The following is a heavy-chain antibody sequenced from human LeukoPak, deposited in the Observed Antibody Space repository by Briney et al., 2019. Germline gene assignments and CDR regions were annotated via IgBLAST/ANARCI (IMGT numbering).Heavy chain of an antibody. CDR3: AREGCSGGSCKAYGMDV. CDR2: IWYDGSNK. D-gene: IGHD2-15*01. CDR1: GFTFSSYG. J-gene: IGHJ6*02. V-gene: IGHV3-33*01. Sequence: GGSLRLSCAASGFTFSSYGMHWVRQAPGKGLEWVAVIWYDGSNKYYADSVKGRFTISRGNSKNTLYLQMNSLRAEDTAVYYCAREGCSGGSCKAYGMDVWGQGTTVTVSS.